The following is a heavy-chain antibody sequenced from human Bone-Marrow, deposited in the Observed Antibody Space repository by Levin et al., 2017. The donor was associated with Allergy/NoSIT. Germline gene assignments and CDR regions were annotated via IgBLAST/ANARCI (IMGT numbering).Heavy chain of an antibody. J-gene: IGHJ6*03. CDR1: GFTVSSNH. D-gene: IGHD2-8*01. Sequence: GESLKISCAASGFTVSSNHMSWIRQAPGKGLEWVSVFYSDGNSDYADSVKGRFSISRDNSKNTLYLQMNSLRAGDTAVYYCARHHGYCTSGTCSDMDVWGKGTTVTVSS. V-gene: IGHV3-53*01. CDR2: FYSDGNS. CDR3: ARHHGYCTSGTCSDMDV.